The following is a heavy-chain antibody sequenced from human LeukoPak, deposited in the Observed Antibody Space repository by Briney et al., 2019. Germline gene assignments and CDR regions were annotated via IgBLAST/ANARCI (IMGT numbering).Heavy chain of an antibody. V-gene: IGHV3-23*01. CDR2: ISGSGFST. Sequence: QPGGSLRLSCAASGFTFSSYTMSWVRQAPGKGLEWVSGISGSGFSTYYADSVKGRFTISRDNSKNSLYLQMNSLRAEDTAVYYCARRKYCSSTSCYRGEFDYWGQGTLVTVSS. CDR3: ARRKYCSSTSCYRGEFDY. J-gene: IGHJ4*02. D-gene: IGHD2-2*02. CDR1: GFTFSSYT.